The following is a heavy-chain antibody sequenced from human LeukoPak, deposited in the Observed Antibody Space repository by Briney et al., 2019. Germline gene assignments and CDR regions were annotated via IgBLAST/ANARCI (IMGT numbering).Heavy chain of an antibody. D-gene: IGHD1-26*01. Sequence: PGGSLRLSCAASGFTFSSYAMSWVRQAPGKGLEWVSAISGSGGSTYYADSVKGRFTISRDNSKNTLYLQVNSLRAEDTAVYYCAREGGSGSYHYYYYGMDVWGQGTTVTVSS. CDR2: ISGSGGST. V-gene: IGHV3-23*01. CDR1: GFTFSSYA. CDR3: AREGGSGSYHYYYYGMDV. J-gene: IGHJ6*02.